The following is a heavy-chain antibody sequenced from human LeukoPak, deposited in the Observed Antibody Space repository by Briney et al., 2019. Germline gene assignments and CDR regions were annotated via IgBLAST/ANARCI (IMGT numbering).Heavy chain of an antibody. Sequence: PGGSLRLSCAASGFTFSSYAMSWVRQAPGKGLEWVSAISGSGGSTYYADSVKGRFTISRDNSKNTLYLQMNSLRAEDTAVYYCAKGPSGDFWSGYYLSGTYFDYWGQGTLVTVSS. CDR2: ISGSGGST. V-gene: IGHV3-23*01. D-gene: IGHD3-3*01. CDR3: AKGPSGDFWSGYYLSGTYFDY. J-gene: IGHJ4*02. CDR1: GFTFSSYA.